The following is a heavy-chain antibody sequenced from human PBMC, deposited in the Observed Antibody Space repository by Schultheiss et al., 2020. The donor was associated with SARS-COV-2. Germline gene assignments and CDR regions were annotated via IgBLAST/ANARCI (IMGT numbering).Heavy chain of an antibody. Sequence: GGSLRLSCAASGFTFSSYGMHWVRQAPGKGLEWVAVIWYDGSNKYYADSVKGRFTISRDNSKNTLYLQLSSLRPEDTAVYYCAVYSSSSGWFDPWGQGTLVTVSS. V-gene: IGHV3-33*01. J-gene: IGHJ5*02. D-gene: IGHD6-6*01. CDR2: IWYDGSNK. CDR1: GFTFSSYG. CDR3: AVYSSSSGWFDP.